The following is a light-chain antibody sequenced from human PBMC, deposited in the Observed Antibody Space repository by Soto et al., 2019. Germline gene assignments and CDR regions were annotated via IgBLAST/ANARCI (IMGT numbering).Light chain of an antibody. Sequence: QAVVTQEPSLTVSPGGTVTLTCASNTGAVTSDSFPNWLQQKPGQAPTSLIYSTNNRHSWTPARFSGSLLGGKAALTLSGVQPEDEADYYSLLYFGDDQVFGGGTKLTVL. V-gene: IGLV7-43*01. CDR3: LLYFGDDQV. CDR2: STN. CDR1: TGAVTSDSF. J-gene: IGLJ3*02.